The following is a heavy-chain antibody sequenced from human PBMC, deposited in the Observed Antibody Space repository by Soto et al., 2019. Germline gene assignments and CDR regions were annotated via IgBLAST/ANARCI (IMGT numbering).Heavy chain of an antibody. D-gene: IGHD5-18*01. Sequence: SETLSLTCTVSGGSISNAAYSWSWIRQPPGKGLEWIGYIYPSGMPFYNPSLRSRVTISIDRSNDQFSLNLKSVTAADTAVYYCARERGGYGLFDSWGQGTLVTAPQ. V-gene: IGHV4-30-2*01. J-gene: IGHJ4*02. CDR2: IYPSGMP. CDR1: GGSISNAAYS. CDR3: ARERGGYGLFDS.